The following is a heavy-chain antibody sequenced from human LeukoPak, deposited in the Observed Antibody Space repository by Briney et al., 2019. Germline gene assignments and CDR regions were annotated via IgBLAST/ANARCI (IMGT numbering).Heavy chain of an antibody. CDR2: TYYRSKWYT. CDR1: GDSVSSNGAA. D-gene: IGHD7-27*01. CDR3: ARGVELGNYFDY. V-gene: IGHV6-1*01. J-gene: IGHJ4*02. Sequence: SQTLSLTCAISGDSVSSNGAAWNWIRQSPSRGLEWLGSTYYRSKWYTDYAVSVKSRITINPDTSKNQFSLQLNSVAPEDTALYYCARGVELGNYFDYWGQGALVTVSS.